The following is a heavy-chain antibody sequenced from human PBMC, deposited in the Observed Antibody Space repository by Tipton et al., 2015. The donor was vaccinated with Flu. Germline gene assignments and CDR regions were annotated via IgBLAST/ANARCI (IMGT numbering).Heavy chain of an antibody. V-gene: IGHV4-4*07. J-gene: IGHJ4*02. CDR3: ARDYLLGDLSFFDN. Sequence: LSLTCTVSGDSISSYYWSWIRQPAGKGLEWIGRIYTSGSTNYNASLKSRVTVSVDTSKNQFSLKLSSVIVADTAVYYCARDYLLGDLSFFDNWGQGTLVTVSS. CDR2: IYTSGST. CDR1: GDSISSYY. D-gene: IGHD3-16*02.